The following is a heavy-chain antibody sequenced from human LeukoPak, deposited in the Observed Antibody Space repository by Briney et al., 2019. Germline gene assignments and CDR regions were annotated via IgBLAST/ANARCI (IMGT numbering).Heavy chain of an antibody. CDR2: IKSKTDGGTT. CDR3: SSGSYQYLGLDY. Sequence: GGSLRLSCAVSGFTFSNAWMSWVRQAPGKGLEWVGRIKSKTDGGTTDYAAPVKGRFTISRDDSKNTLYLQMNSLKTEDTAVYYCSSGSYQYLGLDYWGQGTLVTVSS. V-gene: IGHV3-15*01. CDR1: GFTFSNAW. J-gene: IGHJ4*02. D-gene: IGHD1-26*01.